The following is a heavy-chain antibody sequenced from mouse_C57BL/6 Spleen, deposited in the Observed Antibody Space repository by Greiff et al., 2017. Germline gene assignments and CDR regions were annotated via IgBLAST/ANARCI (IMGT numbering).Heavy chain of an antibody. D-gene: IGHD2-4*01. Sequence: QVQLQQPGTELVKPGASVKLSCKASGYTFTSYWLHWVKQRPGQGLEWIGNINPSNGGTNYNEKFKSKATLTVDKSSSTAYMQLSSRTSEDSAVYFCARGALYYDYDEGAWFAYWGQGTLVTVSA. CDR3: ARGALYYDYDEGAWFAY. CDR2: INPSNGGT. CDR1: GYTFTSYW. V-gene: IGHV1-53*01. J-gene: IGHJ3*01.